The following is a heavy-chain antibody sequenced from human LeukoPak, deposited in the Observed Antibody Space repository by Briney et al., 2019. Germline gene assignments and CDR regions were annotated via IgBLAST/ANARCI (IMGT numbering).Heavy chain of an antibody. V-gene: IGHV1-3*01. CDR1: GYTFTSYA. J-gene: IGHJ6*02. D-gene: IGHD1-20*01. CDR2: INAGNGNT. Sequence: ASVKASCKASGYTFTSYAMHWVRQAPGQRLEWMGWINAGNGNTKYSQKFQGRVTITRDTSASTAYMELSSLRSEDTAVYYCARDLDNWNDYYYYGMDVWGQGTTVTVSS. CDR3: ARDLDNWNDYYYYGMDV.